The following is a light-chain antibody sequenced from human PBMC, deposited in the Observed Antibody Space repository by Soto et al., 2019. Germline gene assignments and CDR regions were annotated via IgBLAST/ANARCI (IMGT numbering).Light chain of an antibody. V-gene: IGKV3D-7*01. Sequence: EIVMTQSPATLSLSPGERATLSCRASQSVSTSYLSWYQQKPGQAPRLLIYGASTRATGIPARFSGSGSGTDFTLTISSLQPEDFAVYYCQQDYNSLTFSGGTKVEIK. CDR2: GAS. CDR3: QQDYNSLT. J-gene: IGKJ4*01. CDR1: QSVSTSY.